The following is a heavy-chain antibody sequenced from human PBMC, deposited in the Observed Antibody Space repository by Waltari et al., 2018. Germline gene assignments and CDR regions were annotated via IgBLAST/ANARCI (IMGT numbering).Heavy chain of an antibody. J-gene: IGHJ4*02. CDR2: IYSGGST. CDR1: GFTFSSYA. Sequence: EVQLLESGGGLVQPGGSLRLSCAASGFTFSSYAMSWVREAPGKGLEWVSVIYSGGSTYYADSVKGRFTISRDNSKNTLYLQMNSLRAEDTAVYYCAKAIAARWVSEIDYWGQGTLVTVSS. CDR3: AKAIAARWVSEIDY. D-gene: IGHD6-6*01. V-gene: IGHV3-23*03.